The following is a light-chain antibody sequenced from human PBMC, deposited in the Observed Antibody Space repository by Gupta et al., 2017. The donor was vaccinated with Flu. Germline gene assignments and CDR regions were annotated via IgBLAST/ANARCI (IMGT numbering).Light chain of an antibody. V-gene: IGKV1-39*01. Sequence: DIQMTQSPSSLSASVGDRVTITCRAGESINSYLNWYQQKPGKAPNLLIDAASSLQSGVPSRFSGSGSGTDFTLTGRSLQPEDFATYYCQQSYSAPWTFGQGTKVEI. J-gene: IGKJ1*01. CDR3: QQSYSAPWT. CDR1: ESINSY. CDR2: AAS.